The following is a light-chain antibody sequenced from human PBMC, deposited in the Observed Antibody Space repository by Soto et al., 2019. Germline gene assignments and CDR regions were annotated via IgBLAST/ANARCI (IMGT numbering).Light chain of an antibody. CDR2: KAS. CDR3: QQYNSYWT. Sequence: DIPMTQSPSTLSASVGDRVTITCRASQSISSWLAWYQQKPGKAPKLLIYKASSLESGVPSRFSGRGSGTEFTITISSLQPDDFAIYYCQQYNSYWTFGQGTKVEIK. J-gene: IGKJ1*01. V-gene: IGKV1-5*03. CDR1: QSISSW.